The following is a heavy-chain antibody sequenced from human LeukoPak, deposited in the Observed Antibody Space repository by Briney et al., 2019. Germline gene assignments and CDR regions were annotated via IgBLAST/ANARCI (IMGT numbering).Heavy chain of an antibody. V-gene: IGHV3-23*01. CDR1: GFTFSSYA. D-gene: IGHD2-21*01. CDR3: AKDAFPVSYCGGDCYPFDY. J-gene: IGHJ4*02. CDR2: ISGSGGST. Sequence: GGSLRLSCAASGFTFSSYAMSWVRQAPGKGLEWVSAISGSGGSTYYADSVKGRFTISRDNSKNTLYLQMNSLSAEDTAVYYCAKDAFPVSYCGGDCYPFDYWGQGTLVTVSS.